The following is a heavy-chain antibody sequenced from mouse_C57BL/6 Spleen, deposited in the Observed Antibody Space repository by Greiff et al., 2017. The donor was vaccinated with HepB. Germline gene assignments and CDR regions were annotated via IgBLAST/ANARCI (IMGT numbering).Heavy chain of an antibody. CDR3: ARDRGYYDYWFAY. CDR1: GFTFSSYA. V-gene: IGHV5-4*01. Sequence: EVMLVESGGGLVKPGGSLKLSCAASGFTFSSYAMSWVRQTPEKRLEWVATISDGGSYTYYPDNVKGRFTISRDNAKNNLYLQMSHLKSEDTAMYYCARDRGYYDYWFAYWGQGTLVTVSA. J-gene: IGHJ3*01. D-gene: IGHD2-4*01. CDR2: ISDGGSYT.